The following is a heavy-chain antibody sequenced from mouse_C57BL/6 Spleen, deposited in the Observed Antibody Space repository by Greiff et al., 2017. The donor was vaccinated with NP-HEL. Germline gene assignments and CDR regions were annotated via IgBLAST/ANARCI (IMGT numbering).Heavy chain of an antibody. V-gene: IGHV5-9-1*02. J-gene: IGHJ4*01. D-gene: IGHD3-1*01. CDR3: TRGLFGDAMDY. CDR2: ISSGGDYI. CDR1: GFTFSSYA. Sequence: EVMLVESGEGLVKPGGSLKLSCAASGFTFSSYAMSWVRQTPEKRLEWVAYISSGGDYIYYADTVKGRFTISRDNARNTLYLQMSSLKSEDTAMYYCTRGLFGDAMDYWGQGTSVTVSS.